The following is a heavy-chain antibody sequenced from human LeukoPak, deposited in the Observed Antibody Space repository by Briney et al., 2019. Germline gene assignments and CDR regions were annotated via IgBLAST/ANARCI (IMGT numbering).Heavy chain of an antibody. CDR3: ARGGYSYGKAGHYFDY. J-gene: IGHJ4*02. CDR2: IYYSGST. D-gene: IGHD5-18*01. CDR1: GGSISSSSYY. Sequence: SETLSLTCTVSGGSISSSSYYWGWIRQPPGKGLEWIGSIYYSGSTNYNPSLKSRVTISVDTSKNQFSLKLSSVTAADTAVYYCARGGYSYGKAGHYFDYWGQGTLVTVSS. V-gene: IGHV4-39*07.